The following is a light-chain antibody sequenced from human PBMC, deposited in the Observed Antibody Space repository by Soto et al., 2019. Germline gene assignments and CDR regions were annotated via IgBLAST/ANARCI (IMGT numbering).Light chain of an antibody. Sequence: QSVLTQPPSVCGAPGQRVTISCTGSSSNIGAGYDVHWYQQLPGTAPKLLIYDNTNRPSGVPDRFSGSKSGTSSSLAITGLQAADEADYYCQSYDNSLSAYVFGTGTKVTVL. CDR1: SSNIGAGYD. J-gene: IGLJ1*01. V-gene: IGLV1-40*01. CDR2: DNT. CDR3: QSYDNSLSAYV.